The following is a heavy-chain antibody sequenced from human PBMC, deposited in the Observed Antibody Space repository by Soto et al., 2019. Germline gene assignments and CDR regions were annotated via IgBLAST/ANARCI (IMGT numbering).Heavy chain of an antibody. D-gene: IGHD6-6*01. CDR3: AKVGRTGSSSDFDY. Sequence: EVQLVESGGGLVQPGRSLRLSCAASGFTFDDYAMHWVRQAPGKGLEWVSGISWNSGSIGYADSVKGRFTISRDNAKNALYLQMNSLRAEDTALYYCAKVGRTGSSSDFDYWCQGTLVTVSS. V-gene: IGHV3-9*01. CDR1: GFTFDDYA. CDR2: ISWNSGSI. J-gene: IGHJ4*02.